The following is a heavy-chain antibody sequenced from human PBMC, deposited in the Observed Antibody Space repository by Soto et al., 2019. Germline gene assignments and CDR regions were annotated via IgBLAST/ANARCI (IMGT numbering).Heavy chain of an antibody. CDR1: GFTFSLYA. CDR2: ISGSGERT. Sequence: EEQLLESGGGLVQPGGSLRLSCAASGFTFSLYAMSWVRHTPGKGLEWVASISGSGERTYYADSVKGQFTISKDNSKNSVFLQMHNLRAEDTAEYYCAKGDWLYDNYDRMEVWGQGTSVTVSS. J-gene: IGHJ6*02. D-gene: IGHD3-9*01. V-gene: IGHV3-23*01. CDR3: AKGDWLYDNYDRMEV.